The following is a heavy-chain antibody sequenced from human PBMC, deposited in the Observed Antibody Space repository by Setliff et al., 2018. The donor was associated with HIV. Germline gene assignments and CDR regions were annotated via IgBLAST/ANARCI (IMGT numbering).Heavy chain of an antibody. V-gene: IGHV3-11*06. CDR2: MSSSGTSYT. CDR1: GFTFGDYY. J-gene: IGHJ6*03. Sequence: PGGSLRLSCTASGFTFGDYYMTWIRQAPGKGLEWVASMSSSGTSYTIYAGSVKGRFTISRDNAKNSLYLQMSGLRAVDSAVYYCHRFMHVWGKGTTVTVSS. CDR3: HRFMHV.